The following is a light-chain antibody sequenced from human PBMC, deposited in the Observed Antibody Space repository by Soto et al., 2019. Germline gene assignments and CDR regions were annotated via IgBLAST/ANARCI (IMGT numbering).Light chain of an antibody. CDR1: QSISSY. CDR2: AAS. V-gene: IGKV1-39*01. Sequence: DIQMTQSPSSLSASVGDRVTITCRASQSISSYLNLYQQKPGKAPKHLIYAASSLKSGVPSRLSGSGSGTDFTLTISSLQPEDFATYYCQQSYSTPQLTFGGGTKVEIK. CDR3: QQSYSTPQLT. J-gene: IGKJ4*01.